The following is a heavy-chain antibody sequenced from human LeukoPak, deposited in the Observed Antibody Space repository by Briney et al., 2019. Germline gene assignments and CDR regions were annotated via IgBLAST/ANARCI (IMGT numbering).Heavy chain of an antibody. CDR1: TFTFDDYG. J-gene: IGHJ4*02. CDR3: ESLTGYSYGGVDS. V-gene: IGHV3-23*01. Sequence: GGSLRRSGAGYTFTFDDYGWVWVGQGPGKGREWGSAIGGGGGSTDYADYVKGRFTMSRDNCKNTLELKMNSQMAEAMAFYDSESLTGYSYGGVDSWGQGTLVTVSS. D-gene: IGHD3-9*01. CDR2: IGGGGGST.